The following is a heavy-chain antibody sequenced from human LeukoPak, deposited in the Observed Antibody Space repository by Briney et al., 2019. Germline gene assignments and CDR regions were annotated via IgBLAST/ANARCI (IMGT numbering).Heavy chain of an antibody. J-gene: IGHJ6*03. CDR2: IYYSGST. CDR1: GGSISSHY. CDR3: ARIVTTISDDYYYYYMDV. D-gene: IGHD5-12*01. V-gene: IGHV4-59*11. Sequence: SETLSLTCTVSGGSISSHYWSWIRQPPGKGLEWIGYIYYSGSTNYNPSLKSRVTISVDTSKNQFSLKLSSVTAADTAVYYCARIVTTISDDYYYYYMDVWAKGPRSPSP.